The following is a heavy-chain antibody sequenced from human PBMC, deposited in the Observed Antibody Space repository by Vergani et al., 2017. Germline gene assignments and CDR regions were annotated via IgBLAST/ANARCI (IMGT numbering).Heavy chain of an antibody. D-gene: IGHD3-10*01. V-gene: IGHV3-15*01. Sequence: EVQLVESGGGLVKPGGSLRLSCAASGFTFSNAWMSWVRQAPGKGLEWVGRIKSKTDGGTTDYAAPVKGRFTISRDNSKNTLYLQMNSLRAEDTAVYYCAKSAGYYGSGMVDGMDVWGQGTTVTVSS. J-gene: IGHJ6*02. CDR3: AKSAGYYGSGMVDGMDV. CDR2: IKSKTDGGTT. CDR1: GFTFSNAW.